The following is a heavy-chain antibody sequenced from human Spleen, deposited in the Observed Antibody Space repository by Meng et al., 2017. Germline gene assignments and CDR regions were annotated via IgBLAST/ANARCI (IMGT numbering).Heavy chain of an antibody. D-gene: IGHD3-16*01. J-gene: IGHJ4*02. Sequence: GESLKISCVASGFTFSSFEMNWVRQAPGKGLEWISYINRVGNTKFYADSVKGRFTVSRDNAKNSLYMEMNNLTADDTAVYYCAREGGDAFPDYWGQGTLVTVSS. CDR1: GFTFSSFE. CDR3: AREGGDAFPDY. V-gene: IGHV3-48*03. CDR2: INRVGNTK.